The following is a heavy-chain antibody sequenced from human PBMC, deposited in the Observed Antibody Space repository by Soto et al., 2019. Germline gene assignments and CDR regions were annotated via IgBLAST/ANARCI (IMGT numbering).Heavy chain of an antibody. J-gene: IGHJ4*02. CDR2: MNPNSGNT. D-gene: IGHD3-9*01. Sequence: GASVKVSCKASGYTFTSYDINWVRQATGQGLEWMGWMNPNSGNTGYAQKFQGRVTMTRNTSISTAYMELSSLRSEDTAVYYCARLPYYDILTGYYPDDYWGQGTRVTVSS. CDR3: ARLPYYDILTGYYPDDY. CDR1: GYTFTSYD. V-gene: IGHV1-8*01.